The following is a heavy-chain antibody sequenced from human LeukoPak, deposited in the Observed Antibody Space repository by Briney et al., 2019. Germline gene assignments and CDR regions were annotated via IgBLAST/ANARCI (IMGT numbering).Heavy chain of an antibody. CDR3: ARESIPIQLWLNWFDP. V-gene: IGHV3-21*01. D-gene: IGHD5-18*01. Sequence: GGSLRLSCAASGFTFSSYSMNWVRQAPGKGLEWVSSISSSSSYIYYADSVKGRFTISRDNAKNSLYLQMNSLRAEDTAVYYCARESIPIQLWLNWFDPWGQGTLVTVSS. CDR1: GFTFSSYS. J-gene: IGHJ5*02. CDR2: ISSSSSYI.